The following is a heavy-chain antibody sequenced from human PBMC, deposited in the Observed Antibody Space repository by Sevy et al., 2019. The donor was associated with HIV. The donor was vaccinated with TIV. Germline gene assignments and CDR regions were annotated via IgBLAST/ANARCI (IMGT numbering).Heavy chain of an antibody. V-gene: IGHV3-21*01. Sequence: GGSLRLSCAASGFTFNSYTMNWVRQAPGKGLEWVSSISFSSNYIYYADSVKGRFTISRDNAQNPQYLQMNSLRAEDTAIYYCVRPYGSGSWEAFDIWGQGTMVTVSS. D-gene: IGHD3-10*01. CDR2: ISFSSNYI. CDR1: GFTFNSYT. J-gene: IGHJ3*02. CDR3: VRPYGSGSWEAFDI.